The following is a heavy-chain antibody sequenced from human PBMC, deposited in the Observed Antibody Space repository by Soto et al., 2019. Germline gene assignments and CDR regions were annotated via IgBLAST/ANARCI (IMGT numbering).Heavy chain of an antibody. CDR2: INPRGGST. Sequence: QVHLVQSGAEVKKPGASVKISCKASGYTFISYYIHWVRQAPGQGLEWMGLINPRGGSTNYAQRFQGRVTMTRDTSTITVYMELSSLTSDDTAVYFCAREMGHYGGNFDNWGQGTLVTVSS. J-gene: IGHJ4*02. CDR3: AREMGHYGGNFDN. V-gene: IGHV1-46*01. CDR1: GYTFISYY. D-gene: IGHD4-17*01.